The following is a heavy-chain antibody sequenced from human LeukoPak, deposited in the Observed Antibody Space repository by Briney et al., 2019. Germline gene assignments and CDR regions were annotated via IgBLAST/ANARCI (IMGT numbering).Heavy chain of an antibody. CDR3: ARDQDDFGDYGRYFDY. D-gene: IGHD4-17*01. CDR2: ISSSSSYI. Sequence: GGSLRLSCAASGFTFSSYSMNWVRQAPGKGLEWVSSISSSSSYIYYADSVKGRFTISRDNAKNSLYLQMNSLRAEDTAVYYCARDQDDFGDYGRYFDYWGQGTLVTVSS. CDR1: GFTFSSYS. V-gene: IGHV3-21*01. J-gene: IGHJ4*02.